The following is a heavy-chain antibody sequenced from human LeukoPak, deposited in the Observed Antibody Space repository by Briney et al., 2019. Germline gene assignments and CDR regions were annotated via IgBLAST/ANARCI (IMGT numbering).Heavy chain of an antibody. J-gene: IGHJ4*02. CDR3: ARQGGYSGYEYYFDY. CDR2: IYPGDSGT. CDR1: GYSFTSYW. V-gene: IGHV5-51*01. Sequence: GESLKISCKGSGYSFTSYWIGWVRQMPGKGLEWMGIIYPGDSGTRYSPSFQGQVTISADKSISTAYLQWSSLKASDTAMYYCARQGGYSGYEYYFDYWGQGTLVTVSS. D-gene: IGHD5-12*01.